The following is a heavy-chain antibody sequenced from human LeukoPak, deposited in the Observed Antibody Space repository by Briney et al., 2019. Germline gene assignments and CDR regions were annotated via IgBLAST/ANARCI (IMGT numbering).Heavy chain of an antibody. D-gene: IGHD3-10*02. CDR2: INWNGGST. CDR3: AELGITMIGGV. V-gene: IGHV3-20*04. Sequence: GGSLRLSCAASGFTFDDYGLSWVRQAPGKGLEWVSTINWNGGSTGYADSVKGRFTISRDNAKNSLYLQMNSLRADDTAVYYCAELGITMIGGVWGKGTTVTISS. J-gene: IGHJ6*04. CDR1: GFTFDDYG.